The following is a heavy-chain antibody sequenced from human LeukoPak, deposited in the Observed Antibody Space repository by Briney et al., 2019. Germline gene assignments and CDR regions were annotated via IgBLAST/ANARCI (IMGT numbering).Heavy chain of an antibody. Sequence: PGGSLRLSCAASEFTFSNDGLSWVRQAPGKGLEWVTAIRDSSGDTYYADSVKGRFTVSRDYFKTTVYLQMNNLGAEDTAIYYCARLPWQEVPRGWGQGTLVTVSS. CDR2: IRDSSGDT. CDR3: ARLPWQEVPRG. CDR1: EFTFSNDG. J-gene: IGHJ4*02. D-gene: IGHD2-2*01. V-gene: IGHV3-23*01.